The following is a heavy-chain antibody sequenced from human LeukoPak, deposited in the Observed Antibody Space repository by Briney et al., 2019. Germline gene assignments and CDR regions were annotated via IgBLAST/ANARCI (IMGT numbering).Heavy chain of an antibody. CDR3: ARRNYYDTAGAFDI. Sequence: GGSLRLSCVASGFTFSSYWMSWVRQAPGKGLEWVANIKQDGSEKYYVDSVKGRFTISRDNAKNSLYLQMNSLRAEDTAVYYCARRNYYDTAGAFDIWGQGTMVTVSS. V-gene: IGHV3-7*01. CDR1: GFTFSSYW. CDR2: IKQDGSEK. D-gene: IGHD3-22*01. J-gene: IGHJ3*02.